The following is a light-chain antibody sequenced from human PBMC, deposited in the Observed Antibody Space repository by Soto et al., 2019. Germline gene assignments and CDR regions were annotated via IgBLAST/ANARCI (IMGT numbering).Light chain of an antibody. CDR2: DTS. Sequence: EIVLTQSPAILSLSPGERATLSCGASQSVTFKLAWYQQKPGLAPRLLIYDTSTRATGIPDRFSGSGSGTDFTLTISRLEPEDFAVYYCQHYANSVWTFGQGNKVEVK. CDR3: QHYANSVWT. CDR1: QSVTFK. J-gene: IGKJ1*01. V-gene: IGKV3D-20*01.